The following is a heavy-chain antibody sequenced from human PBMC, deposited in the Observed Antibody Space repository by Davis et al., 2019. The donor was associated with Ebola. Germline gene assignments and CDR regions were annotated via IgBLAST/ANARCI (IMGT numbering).Heavy chain of an antibody. CDR1: GYTFTSYY. CDR3: ARGGELLWFGELLSPFDY. CDR2: INPSGGST. D-gene: IGHD3-10*01. J-gene: IGHJ4*02. Sequence: ASVKVSCKASGYTFTSYYMHWVRQAPGQGLEWMGIINPSGGSTSYAQKLQGRVTMTTDTSTSTAHMELSSLRSEDTAVYYCARGGELLWFGELLSPFDYWGQGTLVTVSS. V-gene: IGHV1-46*01.